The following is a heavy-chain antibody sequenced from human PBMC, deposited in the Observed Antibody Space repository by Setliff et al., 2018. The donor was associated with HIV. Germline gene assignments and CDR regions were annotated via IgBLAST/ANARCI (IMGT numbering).Heavy chain of an antibody. CDR1: GGSISTYY. CDR3: SRDVLWGDYYYYMDV. CDR2: SYTNGST. Sequence: PSETLSLTCAVSGGSISTYYWSWIRQPAGKGLGWIGHSYTNGSTNYNPSLKSRVTMSVDTSKNQFSLKLSSVTAADTAVYYCSRDVLWGDYYYYMDVWGKGTTVTVSS. J-gene: IGHJ6*03. V-gene: IGHV4-4*07. D-gene: IGHD2-2*01.